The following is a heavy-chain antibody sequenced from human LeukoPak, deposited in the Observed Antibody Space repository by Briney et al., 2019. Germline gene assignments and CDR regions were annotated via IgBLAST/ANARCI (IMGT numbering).Heavy chain of an antibody. D-gene: IGHD4-17*01. CDR1: GGTFSSYA. V-gene: IGHV1-69*05. CDR3: ARDLYGDYDY. CDR2: IIPIFGTA. J-gene: IGHJ4*02. Sequence: GASVKVSCKASGGTFSSYAISWVRQAPGQGLEWMGRIIPIFGTANYAQKFQGRVTITTDESTSTAYMELSSLRSEDTAVYYCARDLYGDYDYWGQGTLVIVSS.